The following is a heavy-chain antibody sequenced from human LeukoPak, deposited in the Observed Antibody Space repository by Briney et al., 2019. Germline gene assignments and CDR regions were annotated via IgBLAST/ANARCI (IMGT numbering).Heavy chain of an antibody. CDR1: GFTFTSSA. J-gene: IGHJ6*02. CDR3: AAPGGYDSSGYYYYYGMDV. V-gene: IGHV1-58*02. CDR2: IVVGSGNT. Sequence: GTSVKVSCKASGFTFTSSAIQWVRQARGQRLEWIGWIVVGSGNTNYAQKFQERVTITRDMSTSTAYMELSSLRSEDTAVYYCAAPGGYDSSGYYYYYGMDVWGQGTTVTVSS. D-gene: IGHD3-22*01.